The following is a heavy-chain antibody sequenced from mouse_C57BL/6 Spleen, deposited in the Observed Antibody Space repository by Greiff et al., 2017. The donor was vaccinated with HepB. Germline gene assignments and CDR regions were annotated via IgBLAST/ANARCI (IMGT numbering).Heavy chain of an antibody. D-gene: IGHD3-2*02. Sequence: VQLQQPGAELVKPGASVKLSCKASGYTFTSYWMQWVKQRPGQGLEWIGEIDPSDSYTNYNQKFKGKATLTVDTSSSTAYMQLSSLTSEDSAVYYCARKGAQAMAYWGQGTLVTVSA. CDR2: IDPSDSYT. CDR3: ARKGAQAMAY. CDR1: GYTFTSYW. V-gene: IGHV1-50*01. J-gene: IGHJ3*01.